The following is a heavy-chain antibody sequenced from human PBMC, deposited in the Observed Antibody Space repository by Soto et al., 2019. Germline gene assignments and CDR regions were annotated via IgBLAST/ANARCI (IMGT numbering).Heavy chain of an antibody. V-gene: IGHV1-46*01. CDR2: INPSGGST. J-gene: IGHJ4*02. CDR1: GYTFTSYY. CDR3: ARIAAAGNAVDY. D-gene: IGHD6-13*01. Sequence: ASVKVSRKASGYTFTSYYMHWVRQAPGQGLEWMGIINPSGGSTSYAQKFQGRVTMTRDTSTSTVYMELSSLRSEDTAVYYCARIAAAGNAVDYWGQGTLVTVSS.